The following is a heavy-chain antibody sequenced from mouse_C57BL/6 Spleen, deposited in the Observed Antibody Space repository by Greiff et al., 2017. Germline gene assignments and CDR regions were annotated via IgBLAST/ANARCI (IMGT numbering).Heavy chain of an antibody. V-gene: IGHV1-82*01. J-gene: IGHJ4*01. CDR3: ARGYYYGSSYEEFMDY. CDR1: GYAFSSSW. D-gene: IGHD1-1*01. CDR2: IYPGDGDT. Sequence: VKLVESGPELVKPGASVKISCKASGYAFSSSWMNWVKQRPGKGLEWIGRIYPGDGDTNYNGKFKGKATLTADKSSSTAYMQLSSLTSEDSAVYFCARGYYYGSSYEEFMDYWGQGTSVTVSS.